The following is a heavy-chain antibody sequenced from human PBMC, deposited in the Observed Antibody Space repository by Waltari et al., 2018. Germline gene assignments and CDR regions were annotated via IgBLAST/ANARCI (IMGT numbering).Heavy chain of an antibody. CDR3: ARGQYCSGGSCYGGARWFDP. V-gene: IGHV4-34*01. Sequence: QVQLQQWGAGLLKPSETLSLTCAVYGGSFSGYYWSWIRQPPGKGLEWIGEINHSGSTNYNPSLKSRVTISVDTSKNQFSLKLSSVTAADTAVYYCARGQYCSGGSCYGGARWFDPWGQGTLVTVSS. CDR1: GGSFSGYY. J-gene: IGHJ5*02. D-gene: IGHD2-15*01. CDR2: INHSGST.